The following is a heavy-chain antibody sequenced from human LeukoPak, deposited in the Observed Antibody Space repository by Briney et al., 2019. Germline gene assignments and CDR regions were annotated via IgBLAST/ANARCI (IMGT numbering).Heavy chain of an antibody. CDR2: MNPNSGNT. CDR1: GYTFTSYD. CDR3: ASRTLSIWADAFDI. J-gene: IGHJ3*02. D-gene: IGHD3-16*01. V-gene: IGHV1-8*03. Sequence: ASVKVSCKASGYTFTSYDINWVRQATGQGLEWMGWMNPNSGNTGYAQKFQGRVTITRNTSISTAYMELSSLRSEDTAVYYCASRTLSIWADAFDIWGQGTMVTVSS.